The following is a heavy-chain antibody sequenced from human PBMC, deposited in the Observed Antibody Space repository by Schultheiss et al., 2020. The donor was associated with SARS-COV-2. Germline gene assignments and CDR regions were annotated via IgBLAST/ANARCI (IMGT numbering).Heavy chain of an antibody. CDR2: IYTSGST. CDR3: ARGNVVVTHWYFDL. D-gene: IGHD2-21*02. V-gene: IGHV4-4*07. J-gene: IGHJ2*01. CDR1: GGSISSYY. Sequence: SETLSLTCTVSGGSISSYYWSWIRQPAGKGLECIGRIYTSGSTNYNPSLKSRVTMSVDTSKNQFSLKLSSVTAADTALYYCARGNVVVTHWYFDLWGRGTLVTVSS.